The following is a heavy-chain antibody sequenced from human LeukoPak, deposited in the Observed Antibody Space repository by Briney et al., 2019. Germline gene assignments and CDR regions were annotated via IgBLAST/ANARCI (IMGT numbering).Heavy chain of an antibody. CDR1: GFTFSSYA. Sequence: GGSLRLSCAASGFTFSSYAMSWVRQAPGKGLEWVSAISGSGGSTYYADSVKGRFTISRDNSKNTLYLQMNSLRAEDTAVYYCAKADYVEWLFCYYFDYWGQGTLVPVSS. CDR2: ISGSGGST. D-gene: IGHD3-3*01. V-gene: IGHV3-23*01. J-gene: IGHJ4*02. CDR3: AKADYVEWLFCYYFDY.